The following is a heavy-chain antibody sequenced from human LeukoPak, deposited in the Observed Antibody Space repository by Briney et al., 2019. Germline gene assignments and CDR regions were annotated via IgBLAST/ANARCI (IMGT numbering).Heavy chain of an antibody. J-gene: IGHJ4*02. D-gene: IGHD3-22*01. CDR3: ARDRTYYSDSGPYY. V-gene: IGHV3-11*04. Sequence: GGSLRLSCAASGFTFSDYYMSWIRQAPGKGLEWFSSISSSGSTIYYADSEKGRFTISRDNAKNSLYLQINSLRAEDTAVYYCARDRTYYSDSGPYYWGQGTLVTVSS. CDR2: ISSSGSTI. CDR1: GFTFSDYY.